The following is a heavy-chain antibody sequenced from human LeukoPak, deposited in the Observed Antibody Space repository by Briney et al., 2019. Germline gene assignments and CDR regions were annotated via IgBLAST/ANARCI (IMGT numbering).Heavy chain of an antibody. V-gene: IGHV4-38-2*02. CDR2: IYHSGGT. Sequence: SETLSLTCTVSGYSISSGYYWGWIRQPPGKGLEWIGSIYHSGGTYYNPSLKSRVTISVDTSKNQFSLKLSSVTAADTAVYYCARLGGSSWYFWFDPWGQGTLVTVSS. D-gene: IGHD6-13*01. CDR1: GYSISSGYY. CDR3: ARLGGSSWYFWFDP. J-gene: IGHJ5*02.